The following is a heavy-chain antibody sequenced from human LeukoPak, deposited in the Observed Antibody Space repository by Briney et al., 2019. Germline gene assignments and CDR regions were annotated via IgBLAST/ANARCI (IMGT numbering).Heavy chain of an antibody. CDR1: GDSITGDSITGYY. J-gene: IGHJ4*02. CDR2: FYTSGST. V-gene: IGHV4-4*07. D-gene: IGHD6-13*01. Sequence: SETLSLTCTVSGDSITGDSITGYYWGWIRQSAGKGLEWIGHFYTSGSTDYNPSLKSRLTMSGDTSKNQFSLKVSSVTAADTAAYYCARLMAAAGTGFDYWGQGTLVTVSS. CDR3: ARLMAAAGTGFDY.